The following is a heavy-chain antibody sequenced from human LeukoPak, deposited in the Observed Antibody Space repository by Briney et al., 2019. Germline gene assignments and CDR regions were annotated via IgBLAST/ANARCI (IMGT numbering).Heavy chain of an antibody. Sequence: ASVKVSCKASGNSISNFAVSWVRQAPGQGFEWMGGIIPIFGTADYAQKFQGRVTITADQSTSTTYMALSSLKSEDTATYYCTTRACHAGGCSSSFYYYYGLHFWGQGTTVSVSS. CDR2: IIPIFGTA. CDR1: GNSISNFA. CDR3: TTRACHAGGCSSSFYYYYGLHF. V-gene: IGHV1-69*13. D-gene: IGHD3-16*01. J-gene: IGHJ6*02.